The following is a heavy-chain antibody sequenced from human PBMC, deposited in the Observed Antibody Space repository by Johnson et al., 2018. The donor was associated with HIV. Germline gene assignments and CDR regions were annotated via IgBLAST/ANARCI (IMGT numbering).Heavy chain of an antibody. CDR1: GFTFDDYG. D-gene: IGHD3-22*01. V-gene: IGHV3-20*04. J-gene: IGHJ3*02. Sequence: EVQLVESGGGVVRPGESLRLSCTASGFTFDDYGMSWVRQAPGKGLEWVSGIHWNGGSTGYADSVKGRFTISRDNAKNSLYLQMNSLRAEDTALYYCAKVYYDSSGYGAFDIWGQGTMVTVSS. CDR2: IHWNGGST. CDR3: AKVYYDSSGYGAFDI.